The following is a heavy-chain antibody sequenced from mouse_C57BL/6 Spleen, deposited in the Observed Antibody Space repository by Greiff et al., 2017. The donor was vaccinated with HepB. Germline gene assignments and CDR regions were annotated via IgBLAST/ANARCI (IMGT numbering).Heavy chain of an antibody. V-gene: IGHV3-6*01. CDR1: GYSITSGYY. CDR3: AREGTAQAYAMDY. Sequence: ESGPGLVKPSQSLSLTCSVTGYSITSGYYWNWIRQFPGNKLEWMGYISYDGSNNYNPSLKNRISITRDTSKNQFFLKLNSVTTEDTATYYYAREGTAQAYAMDYWGQGTSVTVSS. CDR2: ISYDGSN. J-gene: IGHJ4*01. D-gene: IGHD3-2*02.